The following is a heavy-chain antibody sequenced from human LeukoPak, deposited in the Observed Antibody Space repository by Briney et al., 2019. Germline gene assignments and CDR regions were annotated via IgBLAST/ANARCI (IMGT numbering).Heavy chain of an antibody. CDR3: AKDLLRGYSYGWLGN. CDR2: ISYDGSNK. Sequence: GGSLRLSCAASGFTFSSYSMNWVRQAPGKGLEWVAVISYDGSNKYYADSVKGRFTISRDNSKNTLYLQMNSLRAEDTAVYYCAKDLLRGYSYGWLGNWGQGTLVTVSS. V-gene: IGHV3-30*18. J-gene: IGHJ4*02. CDR1: GFTFSSYS. D-gene: IGHD5-18*01.